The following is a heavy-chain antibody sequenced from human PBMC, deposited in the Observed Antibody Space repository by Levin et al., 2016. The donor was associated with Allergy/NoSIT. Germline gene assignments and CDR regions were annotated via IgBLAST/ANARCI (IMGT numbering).Heavy chain of an antibody. J-gene: IGHJ4*02. CDR3: ARGHYYGSGSYYLDY. CDR2: INHSGST. CDR1: GGSFSGYY. D-gene: IGHD3-10*01. Sequence: SETLSLTCAVYGGSFSGYYWSWIRQPPGKGLEWIGEINHSGSTNYNPSLKSRVTISVDTSKNQFSLKLSSVTAADTAVYYCARGHYYGSGSYYLDYWGQGTLVTVSS. V-gene: IGHV4-34*01.